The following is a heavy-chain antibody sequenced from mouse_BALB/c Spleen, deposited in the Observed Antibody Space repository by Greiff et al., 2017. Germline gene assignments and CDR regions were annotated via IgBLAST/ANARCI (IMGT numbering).Heavy chain of an antibody. CDR1: GFTFSSYG. V-gene: IGHV5-6-3*01. D-gene: IGHD2-4*01. Sequence: EVNVVESGGGLVQPGGSLKLSCAASGFTFSSYGMSWVRQTPDKRLELVATINSNGGSTYYPDSVKGRFTISRDNAKNTLYLQMSSLKSEDTAMYYCARDAIYYDYDEGGWYFDVWGAGTTVTVSS. CDR2: INSNGGST. J-gene: IGHJ1*01. CDR3: ARDAIYYDYDEGGWYFDV.